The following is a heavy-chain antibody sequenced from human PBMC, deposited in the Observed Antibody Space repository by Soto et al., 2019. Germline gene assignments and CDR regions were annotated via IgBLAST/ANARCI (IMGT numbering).Heavy chain of an antibody. J-gene: IGHJ4*02. CDR2: IYYGGST. Sequence: QVHLQESGPGLVKPSETLSLTCIVSGGSVTSGNYYWSWIRQSPGKGLEWMGYIYYGGSTDYNPSLKSRVTISVDTSKTQFFLTLKSVTAADTAVYYCARGSYGDYVYWGQGILVSVSS. V-gene: IGHV4-61*01. D-gene: IGHD4-17*01. CDR1: GGSVTSGNYY. CDR3: ARGSYGDYVY.